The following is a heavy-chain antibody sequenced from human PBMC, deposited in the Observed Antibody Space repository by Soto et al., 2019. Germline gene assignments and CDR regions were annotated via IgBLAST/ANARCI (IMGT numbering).Heavy chain of an antibody. CDR3: ARSHLYYDSSGYPDD. Sequence: GGSLRLSCAASGFTFSSYSMNWVRQAPGKGLEWVSYISSSGSTIYYADSVKGRFTISRDNAKNSLYLQMNSLRAEDTAVYYCARSHLYYDSSGYPDDWGQGTLVPVSS. V-gene: IGHV3-48*04. D-gene: IGHD3-22*01. J-gene: IGHJ4*02. CDR1: GFTFSSYS. CDR2: ISSSGSTI.